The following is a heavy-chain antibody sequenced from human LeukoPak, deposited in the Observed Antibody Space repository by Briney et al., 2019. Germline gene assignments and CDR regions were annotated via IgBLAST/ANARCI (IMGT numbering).Heavy chain of an antibody. CDR1: GYTFTSYG. Sequence: ASVKVSCKASGYTFTSYGISWVRQAPGQGLEWMGRINPNSGGANYAQKFQGRVTMTRDTSISTAYMELSRLRSDDTAVYYCARDPVYYYDSSGYLYNWFDPWGQGTLVTVSS. CDR3: ARDPVYYYDSSGYLYNWFDP. CDR2: INPNSGGA. D-gene: IGHD3-22*01. V-gene: IGHV1-2*06. J-gene: IGHJ5*02.